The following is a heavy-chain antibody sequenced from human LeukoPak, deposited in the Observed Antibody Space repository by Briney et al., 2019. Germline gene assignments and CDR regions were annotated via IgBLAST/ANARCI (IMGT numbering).Heavy chain of an antibody. CDR2: INKDGGEK. D-gene: IGHD1-26*01. CDR1: GFAFRDYA. Sequence: GGSLTLSCAASGFAFRDYAMSWVRQAPGKGLEWVANINKDGGEKYYVDSVKGRFTISRDNAKNSLYLQMNSLRADDTAVYYCVKDPPPRYSGSPPAYWGQGTLVTVSS. J-gene: IGHJ4*02. CDR3: VKDPPPRYSGSPPAY. V-gene: IGHV3-7*03.